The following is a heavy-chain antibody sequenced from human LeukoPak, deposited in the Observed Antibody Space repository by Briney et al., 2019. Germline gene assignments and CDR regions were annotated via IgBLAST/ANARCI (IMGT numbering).Heavy chain of an antibody. Sequence: ASVKVSCKASGYTFTGYYMHWVRQAPGQGLEWMGWINPNSGGTNYAQKFQGRVTMTRDTSISTAYMELSSLRSEDTAVYYCARVLTYYYDSSGYPAPAYYFDYWGQGTLVTVSS. J-gene: IGHJ4*02. CDR2: INPNSGGT. CDR3: ARVLTYYYDSSGYPAPAYYFDY. V-gene: IGHV1-2*02. D-gene: IGHD3-22*01. CDR1: GYTFTGYY.